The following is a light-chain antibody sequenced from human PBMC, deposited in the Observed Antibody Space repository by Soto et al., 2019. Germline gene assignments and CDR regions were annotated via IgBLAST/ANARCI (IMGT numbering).Light chain of an antibody. Sequence: EIVMTQSPATLSVSPGERATLSCRASQSVSSNLAWYQQKPGQAPRLLIYGASTRATGIPARFSGSGSGTEFTLTISSLQSEDFAVYYCQQYNNWSPGYTFGQGTKLAIQ. CDR2: GAS. V-gene: IGKV3-15*01. J-gene: IGKJ2*01. CDR3: QQYNNWSPGYT. CDR1: QSVSSN.